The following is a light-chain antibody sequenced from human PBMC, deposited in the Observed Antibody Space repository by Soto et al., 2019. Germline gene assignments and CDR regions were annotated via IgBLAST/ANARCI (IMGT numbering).Light chain of an antibody. Sequence: DIVMTQSPDSLAVSLGERATINCRSSQSVLSSSNSQNYLAWYQQKPGQPPKLLISWASTRESGVPDRFSGSGSGTDFTLTISSLQAGDVAVYFCQQYYSTPTFGGGTKVEIK. CDR2: WAS. CDR1: QSVLSSSNSQNY. J-gene: IGKJ4*01. CDR3: QQYYSTPT. V-gene: IGKV4-1*01.